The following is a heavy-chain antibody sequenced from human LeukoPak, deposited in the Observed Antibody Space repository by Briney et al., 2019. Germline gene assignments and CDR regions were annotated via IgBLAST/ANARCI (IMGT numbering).Heavy chain of an antibody. J-gene: IGHJ4*02. V-gene: IGHV3-23*01. CDR2: ISGSGGST. Sequence: TGGSLRLSCAASGFTFSSYAMSCVRQAPGKGLEWVSAISGSGGSTYYADSVKGRFTISRDNSKNTLYLQMNSLRAEDTAVYYCARGGVYSSGSYYLYYFDYWGQGTLVTVSS. CDR1: GFTFSSYA. D-gene: IGHD6-19*01. CDR3: ARGGVYSSGSYYLYYFDY.